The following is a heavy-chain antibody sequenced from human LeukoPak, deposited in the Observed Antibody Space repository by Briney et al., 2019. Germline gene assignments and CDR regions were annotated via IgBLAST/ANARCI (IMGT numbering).Heavy chain of an antibody. V-gene: IGHV3-21*01. CDR2: ISSSSSYI. CDR1: GFTFSSYA. D-gene: IGHD6-19*01. J-gene: IGHJ4*02. Sequence: GGSLRLSCAASGFTFSSYAMHWVRQAPGKGLEWVSSISSSSSYIYYADSVKGRFTISRDNAKNSLYLQMNSLRAEDTAVYYCARDRSGRDGLVDYWGQGTLVTVSS. CDR3: ARDRSGRDGLVDY.